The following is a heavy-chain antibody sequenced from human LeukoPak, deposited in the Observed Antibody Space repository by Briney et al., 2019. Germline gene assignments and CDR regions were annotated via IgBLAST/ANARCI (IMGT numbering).Heavy chain of an antibody. CDR2: ISWNSGSI. CDR1: GFTFDDYA. CDR3: AKEYYDSSGYWNAFDI. V-gene: IGHV3-9*03. Sequence: GGSLRLSCAAPGFTFDDYAMHWVRQAPGKGLEWVSGISWNSGSIGYADSVKGRFTISRDNAKNSLYLQMNSLRAEDMALYYCAKEYYDSSGYWNAFDIWGQGTMVTVSS. J-gene: IGHJ3*02. D-gene: IGHD3-22*01.